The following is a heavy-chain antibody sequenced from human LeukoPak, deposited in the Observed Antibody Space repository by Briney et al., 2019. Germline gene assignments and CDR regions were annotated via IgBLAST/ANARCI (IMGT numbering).Heavy chain of an antibody. J-gene: IGHJ4*02. CDR3: ARALYTYGGFDGFDY. D-gene: IGHD5-18*01. Sequence: KTSETLSLTCTASGGSIISGGYYWSWIRQHPGKGLEWIGYIYYSGTTYYNPSLKSRLTISVDTSKNQFSLELRSVTAADTAVYYCARALYTYGGFDGFDYWGQGTLVTVFS. CDR1: GGSIISGGYY. CDR2: IYYSGTT. V-gene: IGHV4-31*03.